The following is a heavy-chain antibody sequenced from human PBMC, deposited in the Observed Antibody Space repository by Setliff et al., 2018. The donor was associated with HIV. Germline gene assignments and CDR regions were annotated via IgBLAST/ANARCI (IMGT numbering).Heavy chain of an antibody. D-gene: IGHD3-10*01. J-gene: IGHJ3*01. Sequence: GGSLRLSCAASGFTFSSYGMHWVRQAPGKGLEWVSTISGSGGTKYYADSVKGRFTISRDNSKNTLYLRMDSLRAEDTAIYYCAKDSRRGDAYNVGVFDFWGQGTMVTVSS. CDR1: GFTFSSYG. CDR2: ISGSGGTK. CDR3: AKDSRRGDAYNVGVFDF. V-gene: IGHV3-23*01.